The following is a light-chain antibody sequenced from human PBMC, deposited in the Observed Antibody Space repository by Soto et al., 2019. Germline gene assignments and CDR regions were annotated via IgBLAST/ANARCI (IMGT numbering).Light chain of an antibody. CDR3: QQYGTSPLT. Sequence: EIVLTQSPGLLSLYPGAGATLSCRASQSIDSRYLGWYQQKPGQTPRLLIYGASGRATGIPDRFSGSGSGTDVTLTISRLEPEEFAGYYCQQYGTSPLTSGGGTRWIS. CDR2: GAS. CDR1: QSIDSRY. V-gene: IGKV3-20*01. J-gene: IGKJ4*01.